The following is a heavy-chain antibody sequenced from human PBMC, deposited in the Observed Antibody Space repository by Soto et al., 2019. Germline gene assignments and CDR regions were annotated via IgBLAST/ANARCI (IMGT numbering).Heavy chain of an antibody. CDR2: IIPSSGTT. CDR1: GGTFSTHA. V-gene: IGHV1-69*13. D-gene: IGHD2-15*01. J-gene: IGHJ6*02. CDR3: ARGYCSGGNCYSGMDV. Sequence: SVKVSCKASGGTFSTHAIIWVRQAPGHGLEWMGGIIPSSGTTYYTQKFQGRVTITADEPTSTAFMELSSLKSEDTAVFYCARGYCSGGNCYSGMDVWGQGTMVTVSS.